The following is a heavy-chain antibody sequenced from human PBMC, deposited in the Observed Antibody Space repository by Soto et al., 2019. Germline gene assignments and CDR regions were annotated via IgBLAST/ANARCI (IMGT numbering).Heavy chain of an antibody. J-gene: IGHJ1*01. CDR3: ARDLDGLHDDTSGPCPRHG. V-gene: IGHV4-30-4*01. CDR1: GGSISSDDYY. CDR2: IHSSGSI. Sequence: SETLSLTCTVSGGSISSDDYYWSWIRQAPGRGLEWIGYIHSSGSIYYNPSLKSRATMSIDTAGNQFSLKVSSVTVADTAVYYCARDLDGLHDDTSGPCPRHGWGQGTLVTVSS. D-gene: IGHD3-22*01.